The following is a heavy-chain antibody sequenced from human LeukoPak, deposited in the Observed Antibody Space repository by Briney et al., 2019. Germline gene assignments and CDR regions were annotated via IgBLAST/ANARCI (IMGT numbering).Heavy chain of an antibody. V-gene: IGHV4-39*06. CDR2: IYHNGDT. CDR1: GGSISSSRFN. D-gene: IGHD5-12*01. CDR3: ARYHNGYDDY. Sequence: SETLSLTCTVSGGSISSSRFNWGWIRQTPGKGLEWIGTIYHNGDTYHNPSLKSRVIISVDTSRDQFPLKLSSVTAADTAVYYCARYHNGYDDYWGQGSLVTVSS. J-gene: IGHJ4*02.